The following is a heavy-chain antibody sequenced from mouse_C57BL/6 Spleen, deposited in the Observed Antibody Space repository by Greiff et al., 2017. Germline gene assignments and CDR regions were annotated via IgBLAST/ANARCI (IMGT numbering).Heavy chain of an antibody. V-gene: IGHV5-9-1*02. CDR1: GFTFSSYA. CDR3: TRTWAYFDY. J-gene: IGHJ2*01. D-gene: IGHD4-1*01. CDR2: ISSGGDYH. Sequence: DVHLVESGEGLVKPGGSLKLSCAASGFTFSSYAMSWVRQTPEKRLEWVAYISSGGDYHYYADTVKGRFTISRDNARNTLYLQMSSLKSEDSAMYYCTRTWAYFDYWGQGTTLTVSS.